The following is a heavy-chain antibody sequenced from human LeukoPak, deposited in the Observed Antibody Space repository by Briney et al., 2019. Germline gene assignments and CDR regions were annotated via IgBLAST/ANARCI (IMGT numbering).Heavy chain of an antibody. CDR3: ARQCAITMVRGVYEY. Sequence: ASVKVSCKASGYTFTSYGISWVRQAPGQGLEWMGWISTYNGNTNYAQKLQGRVTMTTDTSTSTAYMELRSLRSDDTALYYCARQCAITMVRGVYEYWGQGTLVTVSS. V-gene: IGHV1-18*01. D-gene: IGHD3-10*01. CDR2: ISTYNGNT. J-gene: IGHJ4*02. CDR1: GYTFTSYG.